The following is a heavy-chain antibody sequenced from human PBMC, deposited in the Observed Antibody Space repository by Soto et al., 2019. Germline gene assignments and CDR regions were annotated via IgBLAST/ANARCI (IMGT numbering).Heavy chain of an antibody. CDR3: ARANGTYSAPD. CDR2: ISSSSSYI. D-gene: IGHD1-26*01. V-gene: IGHV3-21*01. J-gene: IGHJ4*02. CDR1: GFTFSSYS. Sequence: PGWSLRLSCAASGFTFSSYSMNWVRQAPGKGLEWVSSISSSSSYIYYADSVKGRFTISRDKAKKSLYLQMNSLRAEDTAVYYCARANGTYSAPDWGQGTPVTVSP.